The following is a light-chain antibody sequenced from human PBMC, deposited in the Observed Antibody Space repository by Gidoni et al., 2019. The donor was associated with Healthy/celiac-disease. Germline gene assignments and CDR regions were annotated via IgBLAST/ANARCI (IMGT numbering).Light chain of an antibody. J-gene: IGKJ4*01. V-gene: IGKV4-1*01. CDR2: LAS. CDR3: QSRLT. CDR1: QSVLSSSTNKNY. Sequence: DIVMTKSPDPLVVSLGERATINCKSSQSVLSSSTNKNYLNWYQQKAGQTPKLLFYLASTRESGVPDRFSGGGSGTDFTLTISSLQAEDVAVYYCQSRLTFGGGTKVEIK.